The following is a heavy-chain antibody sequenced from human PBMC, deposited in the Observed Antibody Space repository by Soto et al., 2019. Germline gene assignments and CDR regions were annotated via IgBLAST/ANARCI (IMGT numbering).Heavy chain of an antibody. J-gene: IGHJ6*02. CDR2: IIPIFGTA. Sequence: ASVKVSCKSSGGTFSSHAINWVRQAPGQGLEWMVGIIPIFGTANYAQNFQDRVTITADVSTNTAYMELSSLGSEDTAVYYCARVPPRFTSPRTRKQPAGYYYGMDVWGQGTTVTVSS. CDR1: GGTFSSHA. V-gene: IGHV1-69*13. CDR3: ARVPPRFTSPRTRKQPAGYYYGMDV. D-gene: IGHD6-13*01.